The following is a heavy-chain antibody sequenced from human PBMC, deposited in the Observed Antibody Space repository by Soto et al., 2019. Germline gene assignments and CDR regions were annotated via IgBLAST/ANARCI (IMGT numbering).Heavy chain of an antibody. Sequence: GGSLRLSCAASGFTFSNAWMSWVRQAPGKGLEWVGRIKSKTDGGTTDYAAPVKGRFTISRDDSKNTLYLQMNSLKTEDTAVYYCTTGGDVVVPAAMGPGIVDVWGKGTTVTVSS. CDR3: TTGGDVVVPAAMGPGIVDV. CDR1: GFTFSNAW. CDR2: IKSKTDGGTT. D-gene: IGHD2-2*01. V-gene: IGHV3-15*01. J-gene: IGHJ6*04.